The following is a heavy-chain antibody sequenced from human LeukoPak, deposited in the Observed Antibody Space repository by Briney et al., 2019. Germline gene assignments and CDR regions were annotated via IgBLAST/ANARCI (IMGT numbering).Heavy chain of an antibody. D-gene: IGHD3-10*01. CDR2: ISSNSSYI. Sequence: GGSLRLSCAASGFTFWSYSMTSVRQAPGKGLEWVSSISSNSSYIYYAASVKGRFTISRDNAKNAVYLQMNRLRAEDTAVYYCASLTPGGFDYWGQGTLVTVSS. CDR1: GFTFWSYS. J-gene: IGHJ4*02. V-gene: IGHV3-21*01. CDR3: ASLTPGGFDY.